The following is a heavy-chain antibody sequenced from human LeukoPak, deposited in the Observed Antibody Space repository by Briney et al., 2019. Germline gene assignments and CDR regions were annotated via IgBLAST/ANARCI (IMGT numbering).Heavy chain of an antibody. Sequence: PGGSLRLSCVASGFTFNNYAMHWVRQAPGKGLEWVSTINGNGAATYYADSFKGRFLISRDGSKSTVYLRMNKLRVEDSGLYYCANGLAASGNFLLRDYYYFIDVWGKGTTVIVS. CDR1: GFTFNNYA. D-gene: IGHD1-26*01. CDR2: INGNGAAT. V-gene: IGHV3-23*01. CDR3: ANGLAASGNFLLRDYYYFIDV. J-gene: IGHJ6*03.